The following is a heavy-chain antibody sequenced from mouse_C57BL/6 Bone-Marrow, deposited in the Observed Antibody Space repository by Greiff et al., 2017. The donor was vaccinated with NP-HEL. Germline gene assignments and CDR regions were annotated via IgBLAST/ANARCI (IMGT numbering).Heavy chain of an antibody. CDR3: TTTGLRRTGD. Sequence: VQLQQSGAELVRPGASVKLSCTASGFNIKDDYMHWVKQRPEQGLEWIGWIDPENGDTEYASKFQGKATITADTSSNTAYLQLSSLTSEDTAVYYCTTTGLRRTGDWGQGTTLTVSS. CDR1: GFNIKDDY. J-gene: IGHJ2*01. D-gene: IGHD2-2*01. V-gene: IGHV14-4*01. CDR2: IDPENGDT.